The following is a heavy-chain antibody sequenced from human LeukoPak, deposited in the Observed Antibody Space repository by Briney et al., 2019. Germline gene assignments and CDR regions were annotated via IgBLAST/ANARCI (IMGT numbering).Heavy chain of an antibody. Sequence: ASVKVSCKASGYSFTSYGISWVRQDPGQGLEWMGWISAYNGNTNYAQKFQERVTITRDMSTSTAYMELSSLRSEDTAVYYCAAEDLSYAFDIWGQGTMVTVSS. D-gene: IGHD3-10*01. J-gene: IGHJ3*02. CDR2: ISAYNGNT. CDR1: GYSFTSYG. CDR3: AAEDLSYAFDI. V-gene: IGHV1-18*01.